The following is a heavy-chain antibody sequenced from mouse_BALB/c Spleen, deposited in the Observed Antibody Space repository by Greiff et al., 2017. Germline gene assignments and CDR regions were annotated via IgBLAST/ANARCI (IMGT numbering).Heavy chain of an antibody. J-gene: IGHJ4*01. CDR3: ARQEYDAMDY. CDR2: ISSGGSYT. V-gene: IGHV5-6*01. Sequence: EVKLVESGGDLVKPGGSLKLSCAASGFTFSSYGMSWVRQTPDKRLEWVATISSGGSYTYYPDSVKGRFTISRDNAKNTLYLQMSSLKSEDTAMYYCARQEYDAMDYWGQGTSVTVSS. CDR1: GFTFSSYG.